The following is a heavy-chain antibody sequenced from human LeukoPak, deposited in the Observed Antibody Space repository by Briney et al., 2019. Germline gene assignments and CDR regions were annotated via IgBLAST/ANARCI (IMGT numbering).Heavy chain of an antibody. CDR3: AKVDCSAGSCYSIDY. CDR1: GFTHSSCA. D-gene: IGHD2-15*01. J-gene: IGHJ4*02. Sequence: GGPLTLSCAASGFTHSSCAMSWVRQAPGKGLAGVSTINRSGGRTYYADSVKGRFTIARDNSKNTLYLQVNSLRAEDTAVYYCAKVDCSAGSCYSIDYWGQGTLVTVSS. CDR2: INRSGGRT. V-gene: IGHV3-23*01.